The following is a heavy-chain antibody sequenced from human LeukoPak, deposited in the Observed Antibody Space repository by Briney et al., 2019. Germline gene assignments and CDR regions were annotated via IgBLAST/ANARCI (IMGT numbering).Heavy chain of an antibody. J-gene: IGHJ4*02. D-gene: IGHD3-22*01. V-gene: IGHV4-39*01. CDR1: GGSISVSDYY. Sequence: SETLSLTCSVSGGSISVSDYYWGWIRQPPGKGLEWIGSIYYSGTTYYNPSLKSRVSISVDTSKNQFSLKLSSVTAADTAVYYCARHARNYNYYDSSAYSWGQGTLVTVSS. CDR3: ARHARNYNYYDSSAYS. CDR2: IYYSGTT.